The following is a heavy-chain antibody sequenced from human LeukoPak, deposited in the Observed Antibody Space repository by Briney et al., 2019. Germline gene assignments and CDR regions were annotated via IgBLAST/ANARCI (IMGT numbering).Heavy chain of an antibody. J-gene: IGHJ5*02. V-gene: IGHV4-4*02. CDR1: GGSISSSNW. Sequence: SEILSLTCAVSGGSISSSNWWSWVRQPPGKGLEWIGEIYHSGSTNYNPSLKSRVTISVDKSKNQFSLKLSSVTAADTAVYYCARAGYDYVWGSYRNWFDPWGQGTLVTVSS. D-gene: IGHD3-16*02. CDR3: ARAGYDYVWGSYRNWFDP. CDR2: IYHSGST.